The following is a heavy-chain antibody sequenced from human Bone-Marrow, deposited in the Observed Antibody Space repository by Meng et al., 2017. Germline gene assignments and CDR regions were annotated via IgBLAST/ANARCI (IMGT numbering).Heavy chain of an antibody. CDR2: ISGNSAYI. J-gene: IGHJ4*02. CDR3: ATDSSRDY. Sequence: GESLKISCEASGFTFSHYTMNWVRQAPGKGLEWVSAISGNSAYIYYADSVQGRFAISRDNAKNSLYLQMNSMRAEDTAVYFCATDSSRDYWGQGTVVTVSS. D-gene: IGHD3-22*01. CDR1: GFTFSHYT. V-gene: IGHV3-21*06.